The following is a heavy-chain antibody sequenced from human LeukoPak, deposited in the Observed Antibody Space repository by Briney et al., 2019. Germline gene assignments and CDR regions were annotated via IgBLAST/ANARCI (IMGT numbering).Heavy chain of an antibody. CDR3: AREVGYSGYDRDY. D-gene: IGHD5-12*01. V-gene: IGHV1-2*02. CDR2: INPNSGGT. J-gene: IGHJ4*02. Sequence: GASVKVSCKASGYTFTGYYMHWVRQAPGQGLEWMGWINPNSGGTNYAQKFQGRVTMTRDTSISTAYMELSRLRSDDTAVYYCAREVGYSGYDRDYWGQGTLVTVSS. CDR1: GYTFTGYY.